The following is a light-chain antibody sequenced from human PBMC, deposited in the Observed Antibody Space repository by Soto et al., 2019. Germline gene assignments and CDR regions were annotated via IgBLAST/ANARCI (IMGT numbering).Light chain of an antibody. V-gene: IGLV2-23*02. Sequence: QSALTQPASVSGSPGQSITISCTGTSSDVGSYNPVSWYQQHPGKAPKLMIYEVSKRPSGVSNRFSGSKSGNTASLTISGLQAEDEADYYCCSYAGSSTSSVFGTGTKLTVL. CDR3: CSYAGSSTSSV. J-gene: IGLJ1*01. CDR2: EVS. CDR1: SSDVGSYNP.